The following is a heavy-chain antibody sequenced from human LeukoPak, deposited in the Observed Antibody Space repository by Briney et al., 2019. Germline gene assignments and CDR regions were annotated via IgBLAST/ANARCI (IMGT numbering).Heavy chain of an antibody. CDR3: ANDYSNYYSYAMDV. Sequence: GGSLRLSCVASRFTFSSYGMHWVRQAPGEGLEWVAVISYDGSNRDYADSVKGRFTISRDNSKNTLYLQMNSLRVEDTAVYYCANDYSNYYSYAMDVWGQGTTVTVSS. CDR2: ISYDGSNR. V-gene: IGHV3-30*18. D-gene: IGHD4-11*01. CDR1: RFTFSSYG. J-gene: IGHJ6*02.